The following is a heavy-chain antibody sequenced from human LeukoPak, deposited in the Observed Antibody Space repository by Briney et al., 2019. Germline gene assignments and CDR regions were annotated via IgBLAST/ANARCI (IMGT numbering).Heavy chain of an antibody. CDR2: INPDSGGT. CDR1: GYTFTGYY. V-gene: IGHV1-2*02. J-gene: IGHJ6*03. Sequence: ASVKVSCKASGYTFTGYYIHWVRQAPGQGLECMGWINPDSGGTNYAQKFQGRVTMTRDTSISTAYMELSGLRSDDTAVYYCARGSTIASPYYYYYYMDVWGKGTTVTVSS. CDR3: ARGSTIASPYYYYYYMDV. D-gene: IGHD6-13*01.